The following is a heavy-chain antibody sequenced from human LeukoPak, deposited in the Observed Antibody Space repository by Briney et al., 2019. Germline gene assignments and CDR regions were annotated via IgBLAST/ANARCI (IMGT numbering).Heavy chain of an antibody. Sequence: GGSLRLSCAASGFTFSSYWMHWVRQAPGKGLVWVSRINTDGSSTSYADSVKGRFTISRDNAKNTLYLQMNSLRAEDTAVYYCAGAPSSSSWYSPLYYYYYMDVWGKGTTVTVSS. CDR3: AGAPSSSSWYSPLYYYYYMDV. D-gene: IGHD6-13*01. CDR2: INTDGSST. V-gene: IGHV3-74*01. J-gene: IGHJ6*03. CDR1: GFTFSSYW.